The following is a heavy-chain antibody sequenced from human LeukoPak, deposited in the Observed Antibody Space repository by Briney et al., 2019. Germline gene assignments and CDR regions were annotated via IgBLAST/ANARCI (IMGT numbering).Heavy chain of an antibody. CDR3: ARGIRWDSDY. CDR2: ITSNGGTT. CDR1: GFTFSSYC. D-gene: IGHD4-23*01. J-gene: IGHJ4*02. Sequence: PGGSLRLSCAASGFTFSSYCMVWVRQAPGKGLEYVSGITSNGGTTYYGNSVKGRFTIYRDNSKDTLYLQMGRLRTEDMAVYYCARGIRWDSDYWGQGTLVTVAS. V-gene: IGHV3-64*01.